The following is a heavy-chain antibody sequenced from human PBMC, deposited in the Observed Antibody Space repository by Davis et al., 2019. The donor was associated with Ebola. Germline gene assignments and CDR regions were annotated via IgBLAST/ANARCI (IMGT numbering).Heavy chain of an antibody. D-gene: IGHD4-17*01. V-gene: IGHV1-8*01. J-gene: IGHJ6*02. Sequence: ASVKVSCRASGYTFTSYDINWVRQATGQGLEWMGWMNPNSGNTGYAQKFQGRVTMTRNTSISTAYMELSSLRSEDTAVYYCARGYGDFYYYGMDVWGQGTTVTVSS. CDR1: GYTFTSYD. CDR3: ARGYGDFYYYGMDV. CDR2: MNPNSGNT.